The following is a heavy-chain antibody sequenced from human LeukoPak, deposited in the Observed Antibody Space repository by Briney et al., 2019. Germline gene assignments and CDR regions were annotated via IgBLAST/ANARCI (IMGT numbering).Heavy chain of an antibody. CDR3: ATERAGERPRPLLSYYYMDV. D-gene: IGHD3-16*01. V-gene: IGHV3-30*03. CDR1: GFPFSSYG. Sequence: GMSLRLSCAASGFPFSSYGMHWVRQAPGKGLEWVAAISNDGNNKFYADSVKGRFTISRDNAKNSLYLQMNSLRAEDTAVYYCATERAGERPRPLLSYYYMDVWGKGTTVTISS. J-gene: IGHJ6*03. CDR2: ISNDGNNK.